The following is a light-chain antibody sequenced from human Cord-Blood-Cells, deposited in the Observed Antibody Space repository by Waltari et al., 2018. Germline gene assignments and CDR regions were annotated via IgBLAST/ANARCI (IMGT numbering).Light chain of an antibody. CDR1: QSVSSY. CDR2: DAS. CDR3: QQRSNWPLVT. V-gene: IGKV3-11*01. J-gene: IGKJ3*01. Sequence: EIVLTQSPATLSLSTGERATLSCRASQSVSSYLAWYQQKPGQAPRLLIYDASNRATGIPARFSGSGSGSDFTLTISSLEPEDFAVYYCQQRSNWPLVTFGPGTKVDIK.